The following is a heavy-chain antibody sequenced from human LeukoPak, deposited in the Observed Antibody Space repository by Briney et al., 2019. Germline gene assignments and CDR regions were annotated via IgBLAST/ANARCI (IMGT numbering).Heavy chain of an antibody. CDR1: GGSISSYY. D-gene: IGHD5-24*01. Sequence: SETLSLTCTVSGGSISSYYWSWIRQPPGKGLEWIGYIYYSGSTNYNPSLKSRVTISVDTSKNQFSLKLSSVTAADTAVYYCARAEGEMATIFDYWGQGTLVTVSS. V-gene: IGHV4-59*01. CDR3: ARAEGEMATIFDY. J-gene: IGHJ4*02. CDR2: IYYSGST.